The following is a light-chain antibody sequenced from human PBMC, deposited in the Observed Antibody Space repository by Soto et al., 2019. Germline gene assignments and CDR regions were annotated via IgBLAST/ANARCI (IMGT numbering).Light chain of an antibody. CDR3: CSYAGSSTCV. Sequence: QSALTQPASVSGSPGQSITISCTGTSSDVGSYNLVSWYQQHPGKAPKLMIYEVSKRPSGVSNRFSGSKSGNTASLTISGLQAEDEADYYCCSYAGSSTCVFGGGTKVTLL. J-gene: IGLJ3*02. CDR2: EVS. V-gene: IGLV2-23*02. CDR1: SSDVGSYNL.